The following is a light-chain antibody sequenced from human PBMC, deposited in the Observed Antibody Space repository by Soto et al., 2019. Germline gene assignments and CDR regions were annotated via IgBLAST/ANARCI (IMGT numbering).Light chain of an antibody. CDR3: QSFDSSLSGWV. CDR2: GDT. V-gene: IGLV1-40*01. Sequence: QSVLTQPPSVSAAPGQRATISCTGSSSNIGAGYDVHWYQQLPGTAPKLLVSGDTNRPSGVPDRFSGSKSGTSASLAITGLRAEDEADYYCQSFDSSLSGWVFGGGTKVTVL. J-gene: IGLJ3*02. CDR1: SSNIGAGYD.